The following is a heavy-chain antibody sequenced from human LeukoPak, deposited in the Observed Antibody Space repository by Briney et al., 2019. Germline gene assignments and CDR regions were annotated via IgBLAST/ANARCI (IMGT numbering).Heavy chain of an antibody. Sequence: ASVKVSCKTFGYTFTSNYMHWVRQAPGQRPEWMGVISPSGGSTTYAQKFQGRVTLTRDMSTSTDYLELSSLRSEDTAVYYCARDNSVRDEAWWFNPWGQGTLVTVSS. CDR3: ARDNSVRDEAWWFNP. CDR1: GYTFTSNY. CDR2: ISPSGGST. D-gene: IGHD5-24*01. V-gene: IGHV1-46*01. J-gene: IGHJ5*02.